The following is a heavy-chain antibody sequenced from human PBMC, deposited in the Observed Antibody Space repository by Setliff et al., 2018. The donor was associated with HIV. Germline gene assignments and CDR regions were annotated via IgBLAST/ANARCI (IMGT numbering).Heavy chain of an antibody. Sequence: ASVKVSCKASGYTFTTYGITWVRRAPGQGLEWMGWIGPYNGRTEYAQEFQGRVSLTTDTSTNTAYMELTSLRSDDTAVYFCAREPPEVTITTHKLDIWGQGTLVT. V-gene: IGHV1-18*01. CDR2: IGPYNGRT. CDR3: AREPPEVTITTHKLDI. J-gene: IGHJ3*02. D-gene: IGHD1-1*01. CDR1: GYTFTTYG.